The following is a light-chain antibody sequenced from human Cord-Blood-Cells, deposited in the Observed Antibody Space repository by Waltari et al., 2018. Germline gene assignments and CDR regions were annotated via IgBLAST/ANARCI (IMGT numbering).Light chain of an antibody. Sequence: QSALTQPASVSGSPGQSITISCTGTSSDVGGYNNVSWYQQHPGKAPKLRIYEVSNRPSGVSNRFSGSKSGNTASLTISGLQAEDEADYYCSSYTSSSTYVFGTGTKVTVL. CDR3: SSYTSSSTYV. J-gene: IGLJ1*01. CDR1: SSDVGGYNN. CDR2: EVS. V-gene: IGLV2-14*01.